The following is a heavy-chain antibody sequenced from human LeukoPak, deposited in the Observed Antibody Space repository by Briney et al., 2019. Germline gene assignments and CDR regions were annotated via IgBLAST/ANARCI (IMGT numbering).Heavy chain of an antibody. J-gene: IGHJ4*02. CDR3: ARDQYDYVWGSYRSPPDY. V-gene: IGHV3-33*01. CDR1: GFTFSSYG. Sequence: GGSLRLSCAASGFTFSSYGMHWVRQAPGKGLEWVAVIWYDGSNKYYADSVKGRFTISRDNAKNSLYLQMNSLRAEDTAVYYCARDQYDYVWGSYRSPPDYWGQGTLVTVSS. CDR2: IWYDGSNK. D-gene: IGHD3-16*02.